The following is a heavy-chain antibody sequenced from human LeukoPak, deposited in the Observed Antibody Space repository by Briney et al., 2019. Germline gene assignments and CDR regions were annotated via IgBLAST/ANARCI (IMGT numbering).Heavy chain of an antibody. Sequence: GGSLRLSCAASGFTFSSYSMYWVRQAPGKGLEWVSSISSSSSYIYYADSVKGRFTISRDNAKNSLYLQMNSLRAEDTAVYYCAKDSSSSDYYYYMDVWGKGTTVTVSS. J-gene: IGHJ6*03. V-gene: IGHV3-21*01. CDR3: AKDSSSSDYYYYMDV. D-gene: IGHD6-6*01. CDR1: GFTFSSYS. CDR2: ISSSSSYI.